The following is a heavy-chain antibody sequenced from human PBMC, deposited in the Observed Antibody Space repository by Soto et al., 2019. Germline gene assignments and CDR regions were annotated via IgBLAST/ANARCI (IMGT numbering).Heavy chain of an antibody. CDR3: ARDPGEQIYRDYYYYGMDV. V-gene: IGHV4-4*02. D-gene: IGHD1-26*01. CDR1: GGSISSSNW. Sequence: SETLSLTCAVSGGSISSSNWWSWVRQPPGKGLEWIGEIYHSGSTNYNPSLKSRVTISVDKSKNQFSLKLSSVTAADTAVYYCARDPGEQIYRDYYYYGMDVWGQGTTVTVSS. J-gene: IGHJ6*02. CDR2: IYHSGST.